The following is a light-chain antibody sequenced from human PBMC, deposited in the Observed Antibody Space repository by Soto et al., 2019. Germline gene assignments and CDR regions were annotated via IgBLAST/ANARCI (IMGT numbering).Light chain of an antibody. V-gene: IGLV2-14*01. CDR2: EVS. J-gene: IGLJ1*01. Sequence: QSALAQPASVSGSPGQSITISCTGTSSDVGGYNYVSWYQQYPGKAPKLIIYEVSKRPSGVSNRLSGSKSGNTASLTISGLQADDESDYYSTSYRTSSTLDVFGTGTKVTVL. CDR1: SSDVGGYNY. CDR3: TSYRTSSTLDV.